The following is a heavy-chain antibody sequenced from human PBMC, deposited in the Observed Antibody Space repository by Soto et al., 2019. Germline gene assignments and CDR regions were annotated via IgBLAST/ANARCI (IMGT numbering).Heavy chain of an antibody. Sequence: GSLRLSCAASGFTFSSYAMGWVRQAPGKGLEWVSAISGSGGSTYYAGSVKGRFTISRDNSKNTLYLQMNSLRAEDTAVYYCAKAPRSILRIDAFDIWGQGTMVTVSS. CDR2: ISGSGGST. J-gene: IGHJ3*02. CDR3: AKAPRSILRIDAFDI. V-gene: IGHV3-23*01. CDR1: GFTFSSYA. D-gene: IGHD3-3*01.